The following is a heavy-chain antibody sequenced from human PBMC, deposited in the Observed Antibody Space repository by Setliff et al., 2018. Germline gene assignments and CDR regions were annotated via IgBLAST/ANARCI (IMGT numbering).Heavy chain of an antibody. J-gene: IGHJ3*02. CDR2: ISPYNDVT. Sequence: VASVKVSCKASGYIFSSYGVSWVRQAPGQGLEWMGWISPYNDVTNYEQRFQGRVTLTTDTSTSAAYMELTSLRSDDTAIYYCAISSLSICSGGTCPNVFDIWGQGTMVTVSS. CDR3: AISSLSICSGGTCPNVFDI. CDR1: GYIFSSYG. V-gene: IGHV1-18*01. D-gene: IGHD2-15*01.